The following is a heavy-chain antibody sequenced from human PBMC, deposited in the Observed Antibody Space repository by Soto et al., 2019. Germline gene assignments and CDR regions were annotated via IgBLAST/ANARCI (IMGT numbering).Heavy chain of an antibody. D-gene: IGHD5-12*01. V-gene: IGHV1-3*01. J-gene: IGHJ4*02. CDR1: GYTFISYA. CDR3: ARSLFMVAPDNEPFDY. CDR2: INAGNGNT. Sequence: VASVKVSCKASGYTFISYAMHWVRQAPGQRLEWMGWINAGNGNTKYSQKFQGRVTITRDTSASTAYMELNSLRADDTAMYFCARSLFMVAPDNEPFDYWGQGTLVTVSS.